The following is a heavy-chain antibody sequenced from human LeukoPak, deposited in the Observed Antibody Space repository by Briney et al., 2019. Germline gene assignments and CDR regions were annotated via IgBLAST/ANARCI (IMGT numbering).Heavy chain of an antibody. CDR1: GDSVSSNSAS. CDR3: ARGAALDY. V-gene: IGHV6-1*01. J-gene: IGHJ4*02. D-gene: IGHD3-16*01. CDR2: TYYRSKGYK. Sequence: SRTLSLTFAISGDSVSSNSASWSWIRQSPSRGLEWLGRTYYRSKGYKDYAVSVTGRITINPDTSKNQFSLHLNSVTPEDTAVYYCARGAALDYWGQGTLVTVSS.